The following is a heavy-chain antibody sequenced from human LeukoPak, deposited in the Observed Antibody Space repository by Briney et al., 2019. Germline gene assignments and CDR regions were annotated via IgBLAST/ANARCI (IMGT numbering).Heavy chain of an antibody. CDR3: AKDLQDRSGWYLFDYYYYYGMDV. Sequence: PGGSLRLSCAASGFSFSSYGIYWVRQAPGKGLEWVAVIWYDGSNKYYADSVKGRFTISRDNSKNTLYLQMNSLRAEDTAVYYCAKDLQDRSGWYLFDYYYYYGMDVWGQGTTVTVSS. CDR2: IWYDGSNK. CDR1: GFSFSSYG. D-gene: IGHD6-19*01. V-gene: IGHV3-30*02. J-gene: IGHJ6*02.